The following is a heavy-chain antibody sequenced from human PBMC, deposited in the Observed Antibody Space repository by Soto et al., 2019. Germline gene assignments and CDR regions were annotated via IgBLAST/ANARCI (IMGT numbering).Heavy chain of an antibody. CDR1: GYTFTSYD. CDR2: MNPNSGNT. D-gene: IGHD2-15*01. Sequence: ASVKLSCKASGYTFTSYDINWVRQATGQGLEWMGWMNPNSGNTGYAQKFQGRVTMTRNTSISTAYMELSSLRSEDTAVYFCARVEAARYYYGMDVWGQGTTVTVSS. CDR3: ARVEAARYYYGMDV. J-gene: IGHJ6*02. V-gene: IGHV1-8*01.